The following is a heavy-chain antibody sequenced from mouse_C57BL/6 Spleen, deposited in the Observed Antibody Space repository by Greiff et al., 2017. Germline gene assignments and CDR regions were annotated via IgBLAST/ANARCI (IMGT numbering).Heavy chain of an antibody. CDR3: ARDSHLDY. CDR2: INYDGSST. V-gene: IGHV5-16*01. J-gene: IGHJ2*01. CDR1: GFTFSDYY. Sequence: EVQVVESEGGLVQPGSSMKLSCTASGFTFSDYYMAWVRQVPEKGLEWVANINYDGSSTYYLDSLKSRFIISRDNAKNILYMQMSSLKSEYTATYYCARDSHLDYWGQGTTLTVSS.